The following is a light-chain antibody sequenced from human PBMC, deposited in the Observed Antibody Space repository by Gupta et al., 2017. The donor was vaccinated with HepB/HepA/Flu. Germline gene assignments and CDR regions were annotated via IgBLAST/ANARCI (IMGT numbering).Light chain of an antibody. CDR2: YAS. V-gene: IGKV6D-21*02. CDR3: HQSDNLPRT. CDR1: QSIGRT. Sequence: DIVLTQPPDFPSVSRKEKVTISCRASQSIGRTLNWFQQKPGQSPKLLIKYASDFISGVPSRFSGSGSGTDFPLTITSPEAEDAAVYYCHQSDNLPRTFGQGTKVEIK. J-gene: IGKJ1*01.